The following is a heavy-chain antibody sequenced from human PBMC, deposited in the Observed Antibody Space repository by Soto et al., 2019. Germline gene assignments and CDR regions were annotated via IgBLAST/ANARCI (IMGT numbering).Heavy chain of an antibody. CDR1: GFAFSNFD. CDR2: ITSAGSNI. CDR3: SSHGDFVY. Sequence: QVQLVESGGGVVQPGRSLRLSCKASGFAFSNFDMHWVRQTPGKGLEWVAIITSAGSNIYYGDSVKGRFTISRDDSKSTLYLEMNDLRPEDTAVYYCSSHGDFVYWGQGTLVTVSS. V-gene: IGHV3-30*03. J-gene: IGHJ4*02.